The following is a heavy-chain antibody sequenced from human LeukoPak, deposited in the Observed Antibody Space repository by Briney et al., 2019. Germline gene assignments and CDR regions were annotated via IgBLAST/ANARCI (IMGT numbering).Heavy chain of an antibody. V-gene: IGHV1-8*01. Sequence: ASLKVSCKASGYTFTSYDINWVRQATGQGLEWMGWMNPNSGNTGYAQKFQGRVTMTRNTSISTAYMELSSLRSEDTAVYYCARSRGRPITMIVVDPFDYWGQGTLVTVSS. CDR2: MNPNSGNT. CDR3: ARSRGRPITMIVVDPFDY. J-gene: IGHJ4*02. CDR1: GYTFTSYD. D-gene: IGHD3-22*01.